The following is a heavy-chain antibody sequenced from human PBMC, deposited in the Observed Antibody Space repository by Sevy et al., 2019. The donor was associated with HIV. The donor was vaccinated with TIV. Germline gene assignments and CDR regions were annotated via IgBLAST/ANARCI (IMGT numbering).Heavy chain of an antibody. CDR3: ARVGRQQLVFDY. CDR2: ICYSGST. J-gene: IGHJ4*02. V-gene: IGHV4-59*01. Sequence: SETLSLTCTVSGGSISSYYWSWIRQPPGKGLEWIGYICYSGSTNYNPSLKSRVTISVDTSKNQFSLKLSSVTAADTAVYYCARVGRQQLVFDYWGQGTLVTVSS. D-gene: IGHD6-13*01. CDR1: GGSISSYY.